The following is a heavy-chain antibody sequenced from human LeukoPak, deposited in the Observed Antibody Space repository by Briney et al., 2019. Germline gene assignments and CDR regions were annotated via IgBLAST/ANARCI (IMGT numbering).Heavy chain of an antibody. CDR2: ISGGGSGT. CDR1: GFTFSTYA. D-gene: IGHD2-2*01. V-gene: IGHV3-23*01. Sequence: GGSLTPSWAASGFTFSTYAIACVRQAPGKGLEWVSAISGGGSGTYYADSVKGRFTISRVNSKNTLYLQMSSLRAEDTAVYYCAKAADIVVERAGVHYFNNWGQGTLVTVSS. J-gene: IGHJ4*02. CDR3: AKAADIVVERAGVHYFNN.